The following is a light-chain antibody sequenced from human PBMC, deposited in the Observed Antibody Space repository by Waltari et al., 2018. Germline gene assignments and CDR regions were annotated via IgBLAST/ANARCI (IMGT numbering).Light chain of an antibody. V-gene: IGLV3-1*01. CDR3: QAWDSNTAGGV. CDR2: QDN. CDR1: KLGEKY. Sequence: SYELTQPPSVSVSPGQTASITCSGDKLGEKYACWYQQKPGQSPVLVIYQDNKRPSGIPERFSGSNSGNTVTLTISGIQALDEADYYCQAWDSNTAGGVFGGGTKLTVL. J-gene: IGLJ2*01.